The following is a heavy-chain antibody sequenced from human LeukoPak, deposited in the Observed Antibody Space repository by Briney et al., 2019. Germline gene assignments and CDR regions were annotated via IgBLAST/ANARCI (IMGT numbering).Heavy chain of an antibody. J-gene: IGHJ4*02. D-gene: IGHD6-13*01. CDR1: GFTFSSYA. CDR3: AKTGTPWYYFDY. CDR2: ISGSGGST. V-gene: IGHV3-23*01. Sequence: GGSLRLSCAASGFTFSSYAMSWVRQAPGKGLEWVSAISGSGGSTYYADSVKGRFTISRDNSENTLYLQMNSLRAEDTAVYYCAKTGTPWYYFDYWGQGTLVTVSS.